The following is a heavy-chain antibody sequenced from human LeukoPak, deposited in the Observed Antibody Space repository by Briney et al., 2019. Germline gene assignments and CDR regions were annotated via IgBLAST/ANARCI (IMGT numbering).Heavy chain of an antibody. D-gene: IGHD6-13*01. CDR1: GDSISSYY. CDR3: ARGIADPYSFDS. CDR2: IYSTGST. Sequence: PSETLSLTCTVSGDSISSYYWSWIRQPPGKGLEWIGSIYSTGSTNYSPSLKSRVTMSVDKSKNQFSLNLSSVTAADTAVYYCARGIADPYSFDSWGQGTLVTVSS. J-gene: IGHJ4*02. V-gene: IGHV4-59*12.